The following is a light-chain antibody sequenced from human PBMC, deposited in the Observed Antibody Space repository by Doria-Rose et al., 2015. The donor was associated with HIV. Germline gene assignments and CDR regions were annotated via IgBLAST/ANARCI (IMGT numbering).Light chain of an antibody. Sequence: EIVLTRSPGTLSLSPGERATLSCRASQSFSSTYLAWYQQKPGQAPSLLIYDGSTRATDIPDRFSASGSGTDFTLTINRLEPEDFALYYCHQYGTSWTFGQGTKVEI. V-gene: IGKV3-20*01. CDR1: QSFSSTY. CDR2: DGS. J-gene: IGKJ1*01. CDR3: HQYGTSWT.